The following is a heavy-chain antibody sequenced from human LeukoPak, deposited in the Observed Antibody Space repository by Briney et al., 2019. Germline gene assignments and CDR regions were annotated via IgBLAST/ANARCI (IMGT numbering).Heavy chain of an antibody. V-gene: IGHV4-34*01. CDR2: INHTGNT. CDR1: GASFSGYY. CDR3: ARGPRDSSSWNLNY. J-gene: IGHJ4*02. Sequence: SETLSLTCAVYGASFSGYYWSWIRQPPGKGLEWIGEINHTGNTNYNPSLKSRVTISVDTSKNQFSLKLSSVTAADTAVYYCARGPRDSSSWNLNYWGQGTLVAVSS. D-gene: IGHD6-13*01.